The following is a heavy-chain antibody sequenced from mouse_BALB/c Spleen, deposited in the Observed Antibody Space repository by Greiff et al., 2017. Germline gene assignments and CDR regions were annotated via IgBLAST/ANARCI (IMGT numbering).Heavy chain of an antibody. CDR2: IYPGDGDT. CDR3: ASRGFAY. J-gene: IGHJ3*01. CDR1: GYTFTSYC. V-gene: IGHV1-87*01. Sequence: QVQLQQSGAELARPGASVKLSCKASGYTFTSYCMQWVKQRPGQGLEWIGAIYPGDGDTRYTQKFKGKATLTADKSSSTAYMQLSSLASEDSAVYYCASRGFAYWGQGTLVTVSA.